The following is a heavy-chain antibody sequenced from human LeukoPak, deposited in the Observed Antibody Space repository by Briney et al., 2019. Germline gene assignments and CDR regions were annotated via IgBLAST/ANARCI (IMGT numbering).Heavy chain of an antibody. Sequence: SETLTLTCAVYGGSFSGYYWSWIRQPPGKGLEWIGGINHSGSTNYNPSLKSRVTISVDTSKNQFSLKLSSVTAADTAVYYCARGLFGSSWYSSFDYWGQGTLVTVSS. CDR2: INHSGST. CDR3: ARGLFGSSWYSSFDY. CDR1: GGSFSGYY. V-gene: IGHV4-34*01. J-gene: IGHJ4*02. D-gene: IGHD6-13*01.